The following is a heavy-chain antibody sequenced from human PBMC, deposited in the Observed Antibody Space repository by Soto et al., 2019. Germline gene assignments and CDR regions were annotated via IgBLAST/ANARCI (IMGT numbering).Heavy chain of an antibody. Sequence: ASVKVARKASGYTVTSYAVHWVRQAPGQRLEWMGWINAGNGNTKYSQKFQGRVTITRDTSTSTAYMELRSLRSDDTAVYYCARDRTGSSGWYSSWGQGTLVTVSS. CDR1: GYTVTSYA. V-gene: IGHV1-3*01. CDR2: INAGNGNT. CDR3: ARDRTGSSGWYSS. D-gene: IGHD6-19*01. J-gene: IGHJ5*02.